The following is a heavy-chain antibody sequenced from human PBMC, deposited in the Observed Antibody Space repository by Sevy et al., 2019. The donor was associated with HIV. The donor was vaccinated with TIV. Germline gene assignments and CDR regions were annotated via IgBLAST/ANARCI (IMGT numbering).Heavy chain of an antibody. Sequence: GGSLRLSCAASGFTFSDYGMHWVRQAPGKGLEWVAVIWYDGSNKYYPESVKGRFTISRDNSKNTLYVQMNSLRAEDTAVYYCARDKLLPVMITMVRGALSYYFDYWGQGTLVTVSS. CDR2: IWYDGSNK. J-gene: IGHJ4*02. CDR1: GFTFSDYG. V-gene: IGHV3-33*01. D-gene: IGHD3-10*01. CDR3: ARDKLLPVMITMVRGALSYYFDY.